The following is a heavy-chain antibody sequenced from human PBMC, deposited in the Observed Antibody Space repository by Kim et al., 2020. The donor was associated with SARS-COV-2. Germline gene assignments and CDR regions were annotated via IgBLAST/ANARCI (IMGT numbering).Heavy chain of an antibody. V-gene: IGHV3-33*01. CDR3: ARVMRSSTSSTSDS. Sequence: GGSLRLSCAASGFIFGDYAMHWVRQAPGKGLEWVAGICWDGSGKDYADSVKGRLTISRDNSKNTLYMQVNRLRAEDSALYYCARVMRSSTSSTSDSWGLGTLVTVSS. CDR2: ICWDGSGK. CDR1: GFIFGDYA. D-gene: IGHD6-6*01. J-gene: IGHJ4*02.